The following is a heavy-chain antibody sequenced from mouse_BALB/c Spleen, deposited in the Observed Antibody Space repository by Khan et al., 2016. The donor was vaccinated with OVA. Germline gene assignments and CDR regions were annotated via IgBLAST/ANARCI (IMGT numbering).Heavy chain of an antibody. J-gene: IGHJ4*01. CDR3: ARRTTGYTLDY. Sequence: VQLEESGAELARPGASVMMSCKTSSYTFTSNTMHWIKQRPGQGLEWIGYINPRTGYTNYIQHFKDKATLTADKSSSTAYMQLSSLTSEDSALYYCARRTTGYTLDYWGQGTSVTVSS. V-gene: IGHV1-4*01. CDR2: INPRTGYT. D-gene: IGHD2-14*01. CDR1: SYTFTSNT.